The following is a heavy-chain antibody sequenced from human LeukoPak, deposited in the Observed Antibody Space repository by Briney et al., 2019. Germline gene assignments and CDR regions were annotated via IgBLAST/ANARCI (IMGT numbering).Heavy chain of an antibody. Sequence: ASVKVSCKASGYTFTGYYMHWVRQAPGQGLEWMGIINPSGGSTSYAQKFQGRVSMTRDMSTSTVYMELSSLRSEDTAVYYCARDRVSGSYYHAFDIWGQGTMVTVSS. J-gene: IGHJ3*02. D-gene: IGHD1-26*01. CDR1: GYTFTGYY. CDR2: INPSGGST. CDR3: ARDRVSGSYYHAFDI. V-gene: IGHV1-46*01.